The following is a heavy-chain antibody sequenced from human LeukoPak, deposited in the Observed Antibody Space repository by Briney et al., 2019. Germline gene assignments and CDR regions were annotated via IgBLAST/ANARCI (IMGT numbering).Heavy chain of an antibody. D-gene: IGHD3-10*02. J-gene: IGHJ3*02. CDR3: ARISRTSDTFYSYVHDAFDI. CDR2: INPNTGGT. CDR1: GYTFNDYY. Sequence: LVASVKVSCKASGYTFNDYYMHWVRQAPGQGLEWMGWINPNTGGTNSAQKFQGRVTMTRDTSITTAYMELSRLRPDDTAVYYCARISRTSDTFYSYVHDAFDIWGQGTLVAVSS. V-gene: IGHV1-2*03.